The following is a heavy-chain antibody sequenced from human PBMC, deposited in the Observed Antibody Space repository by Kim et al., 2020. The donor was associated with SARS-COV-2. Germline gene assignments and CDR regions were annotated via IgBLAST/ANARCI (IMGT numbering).Heavy chain of an antibody. CDR1: GYSFTSYW. D-gene: IGHD3-22*01. J-gene: IGHJ3*02. CDR2: IYPGDSDT. Sequence: GESLKISCKGSGYSFTSYWIGWVRQMPGKGLEWMGIIYPGDSDTRYSPSFQGQVTISADKSISTAYLQWSSLKASDTAMYYCARALRITMIVDAFDIWGQGTMVTVSS. CDR3: ARALRITMIVDAFDI. V-gene: IGHV5-51*01.